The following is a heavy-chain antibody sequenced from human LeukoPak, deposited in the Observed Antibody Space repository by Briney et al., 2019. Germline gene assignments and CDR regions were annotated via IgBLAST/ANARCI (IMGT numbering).Heavy chain of an antibody. J-gene: IGHJ6*02. D-gene: IGHD3-22*01. CDR3: ARGSHYYDSSGYYSYYYYGMDV. V-gene: IGHV4-61*01. CDR2: IYYSGST. CDR1: GGSVSSGSYY. Sequence: PSETLSLTCTVSGGSVSSGSYYWSWIRQPPGKGLEWIGYIYYSGSTNYNPSLKSRVTISVDTSKNQFSLKLSSVTAADTAVYYCARGSHYYDSSGYYSYYYYGMDVWGQGTTVTVSS.